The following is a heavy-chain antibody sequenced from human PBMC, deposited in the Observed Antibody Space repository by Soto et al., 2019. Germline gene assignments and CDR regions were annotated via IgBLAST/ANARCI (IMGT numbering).Heavy chain of an antibody. V-gene: IGHV1-69*19. CDR1: GGTFNTYA. CDR3: AREVQVHTPAFVY. J-gene: IGHJ4*02. Sequence: QVQLVQSGAEMKQPGSSVKVSGQSSGGTFNTYAMNWVRQAPGQGPEWMGDISPMFGAANYAPKFQGRVTITADESTGTSYMQLSSLTSEDTALYFCAREVQVHTPAFVYWGQGTLVTVSS. D-gene: IGHD3-10*01. CDR2: ISPMFGAA.